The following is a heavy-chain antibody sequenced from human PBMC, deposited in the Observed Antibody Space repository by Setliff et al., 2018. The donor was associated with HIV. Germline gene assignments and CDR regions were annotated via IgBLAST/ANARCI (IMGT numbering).Heavy chain of an antibody. V-gene: IGHV3-21*01. J-gene: IGHJ4*02. CDR3: ARGITIFGVALNPEFDY. CDR2: ISSSGNYI. Sequence: PGGSLRLSCAASGFTFSTYSMSWVRQAPGKGLEWVSSISSSGNYIYYADSLKGRVTISRDNARNSLSLQMNSLRAEDTAVYYFARGITIFGVALNPEFDYRGQGTLVTVSS. CDR1: GFTFSTYS. D-gene: IGHD3-3*01.